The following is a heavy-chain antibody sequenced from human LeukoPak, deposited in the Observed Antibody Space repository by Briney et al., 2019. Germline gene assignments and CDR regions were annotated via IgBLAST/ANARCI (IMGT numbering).Heavy chain of an antibody. CDR3: AKDPSGQWLVDY. CDR1: GFTFSSYA. Sequence: GGSLRLSCAASGFTFSSYAMSWVRQAPGKGLEWVSVISGSGGSTYYADSVKGRFTISRDNSKNTLYLQMNSLRAEDTAVYYCAKDPSGQWLVDYWGQGTLVTVSS. J-gene: IGHJ4*02. CDR2: ISGSGGST. D-gene: IGHD6-19*01. V-gene: IGHV3-23*01.